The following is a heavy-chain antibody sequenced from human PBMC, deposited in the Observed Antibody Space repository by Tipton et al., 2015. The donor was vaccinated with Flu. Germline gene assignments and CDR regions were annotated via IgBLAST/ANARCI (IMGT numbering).Heavy chain of an antibody. D-gene: IGHD6-13*01. J-gene: IGHJ6*02. Sequence: TLSLTCAVYGGSLSGYYWSWIRQAPGKGLEWIGEITHVGNTNYNPSLKSRVTILIDASKNEFSLKVTSVTAADTAVYYCAAGSSWYTENHYHYYGMDVWDQGTTVTVS. CDR3: AAGSSWYTENHYHYYGMDV. CDR1: GGSLSGYY. CDR2: ITHVGNT. V-gene: IGHV4-34*01.